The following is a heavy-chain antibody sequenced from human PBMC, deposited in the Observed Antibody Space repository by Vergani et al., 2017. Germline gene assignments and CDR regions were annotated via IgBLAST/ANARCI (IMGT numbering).Heavy chain of an antibody. CDR2: IYYSGST. D-gene: IGHD3-10*01. CDR1: GGSISSYY. Sequence: QVQLQESGPGLVKPSETLSLTCTVSGGSISSYYWSWIRQPPGKGLEWIGYIYYSGSTNYNPSLKSRVTISVDTSKNPFSLKLSSVTAADTAVYYCARARGGTVRYYFNYWGQGTLVTVSS. V-gene: IGHV4-59*01. CDR3: ARARGGTVRYYFNY. J-gene: IGHJ4*02.